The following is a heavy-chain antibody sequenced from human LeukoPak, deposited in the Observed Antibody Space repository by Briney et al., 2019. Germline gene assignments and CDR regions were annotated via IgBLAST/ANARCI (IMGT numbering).Heavy chain of an antibody. CDR3: ARLHDAYYYEDY. CDR2: IYPGDSDT. J-gene: IGHJ4*02. V-gene: IGHV5-51*01. Sequence: GESLKISCKGYGYSFTSYWIGWVRQMPRKGLEWMGIIYPGDSDTRYSPSFQGQVTISADKSITTAYLQWSSLKASDTAMYYCARLHDAYYYEDYWGQGTLVTVSS. D-gene: IGHD3-22*01. CDR1: GYSFTSYW.